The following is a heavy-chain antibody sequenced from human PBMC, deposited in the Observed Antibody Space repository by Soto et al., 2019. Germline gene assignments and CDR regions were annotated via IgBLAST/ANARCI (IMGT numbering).Heavy chain of an antibody. CDR2: IIPIFGTA. CDR1: GGTFSSYA. J-gene: IGHJ6*02. V-gene: IGHV1-69*12. D-gene: IGHD2-2*01. CDR3: ARALHLVPAAMSRLYYYYYGMDV. Sequence: QVQLVQSGAEVKKPGSSVKVSCKASGGTFSSYAISWVRQAPGQGLEWMGGIIPIFGTANYAQKFQGRVRIPADESTSTAYMELSSLRSEDTAVYYCARALHLVPAAMSRLYYYYYGMDVWGQGTTVTVSS.